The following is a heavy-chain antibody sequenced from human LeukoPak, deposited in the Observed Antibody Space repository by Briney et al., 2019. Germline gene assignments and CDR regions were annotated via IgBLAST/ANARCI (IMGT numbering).Heavy chain of an antibody. CDR3: AKNNIRASHPYFQH. CDR1: GCTFSSYA. J-gene: IGHJ1*01. D-gene: IGHD1/OR15-1a*01. CDR2: ISGSGGST. V-gene: IGHV3-23*01. Sequence: GGSLRLSCAASGCTFSSYAMSWVRQAPGKGLEWVSAISGSGGSTYYADSVKGRFTISRDNSENTLYLQMNSLRAEDTAVYYCAKNNIRASHPYFQHWGQGTLVTVSS.